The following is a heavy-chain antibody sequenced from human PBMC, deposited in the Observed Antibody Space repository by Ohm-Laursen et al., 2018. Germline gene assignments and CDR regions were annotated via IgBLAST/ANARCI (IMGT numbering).Heavy chain of an antibody. J-gene: IGHJ4*02. CDR2: IYSGGST. CDR3: ARGSGTPWGLYFDH. D-gene: IGHD1/OR15-1a*01. Sequence: SLRLSCTASGFTFSSYAMSWVRQAPGKGLEWVSVIYSGGSTYYADSVKGRFTISRDNSKNTLYLQMNSLRGEDTAVYYCARGSGTPWGLYFDHWGQGALVTVSS. V-gene: IGHV3-66*01. CDR1: GFTFSSYA.